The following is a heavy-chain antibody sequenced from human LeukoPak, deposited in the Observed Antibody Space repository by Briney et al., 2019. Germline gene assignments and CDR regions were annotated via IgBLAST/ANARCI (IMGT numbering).Heavy chain of an antibody. V-gene: IGHV4-31*03. CDR2: IYYSGST. Sequence: PSETLSLTFTVSGGSISSGGYYWSWIRQHPGKGLEWIGYIYYSGSTYYNPSLKSRVTISVDTSKNQFSLKLSSVTAADTAVYYCARWDYDRTGAFDIWGQGTMVTVSS. CDR1: GGSISSGGYY. J-gene: IGHJ3*02. D-gene: IGHD4-17*01. CDR3: ARWDYDRTGAFDI.